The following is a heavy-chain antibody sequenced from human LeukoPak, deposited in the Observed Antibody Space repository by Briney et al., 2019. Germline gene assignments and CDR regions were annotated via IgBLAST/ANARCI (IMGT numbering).Heavy chain of an antibody. CDR2: IHYDGNNK. CDR1: GFTFSSYG. D-gene: IGHD4-17*01. V-gene: IGHV3-30*02. CDR3: AARRLTVTTEIDY. Sequence: GGSLRLSCAASGFTFSSYGMHWVRQAPGKGLDWVAFIHYDGNNKYYADSVKGRFTISRDNSKNTVYLQMNSLRPEDTAVYYCAARRLTVTTEIDYWGQGTLVTVSS. J-gene: IGHJ4*02.